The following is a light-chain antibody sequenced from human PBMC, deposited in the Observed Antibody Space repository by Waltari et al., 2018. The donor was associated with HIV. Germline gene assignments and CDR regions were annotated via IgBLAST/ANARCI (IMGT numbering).Light chain of an antibody. Sequence: ELVMTQSPATLSVSPGERATLSCRASQSVSSQLAWYQQKPGQAPRLLIYGASTRATGIPARFSGSGSGTEFTLTISSLQSEDFAVYYCQQYNNWPPLTFGGGTKVEIK. CDR2: GAS. CDR3: QQYNNWPPLT. V-gene: IGKV3-15*01. J-gene: IGKJ4*01. CDR1: QSVSSQ.